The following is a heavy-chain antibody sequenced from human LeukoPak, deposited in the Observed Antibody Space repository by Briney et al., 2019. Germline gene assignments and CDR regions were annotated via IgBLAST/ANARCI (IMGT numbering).Heavy chain of an antibody. V-gene: IGHV3-48*03. CDR1: GFPLSSYA. J-gene: IGHJ4*02. D-gene: IGHD2-21*01. CDR3: ARDITLFKYSFDY. CDR2: ISKSGNTI. Sequence: GGSLRLSCAASGFPLSSYAMTWVRQAPGKGLDWVSYISKSGNTIYYADSVKGRFTISRDNAKNSLYLQMDSLRVEDTAIYYCARDITLFKYSFDYWGQGTLVTVSS.